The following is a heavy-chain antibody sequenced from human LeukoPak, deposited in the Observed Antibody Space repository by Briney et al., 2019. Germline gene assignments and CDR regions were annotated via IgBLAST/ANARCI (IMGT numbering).Heavy chain of an antibody. J-gene: IGHJ4*02. CDR2: IYPGDSET. V-gene: IGHV5-51*01. CDR1: GYSFTTYW. CDR3: ARVVADGSTYYFDY. D-gene: IGHD5-24*01. Sequence: GESLKISCQGSGYSFTTYWIAWVRQMPGKGLEWMGLIYPGDSETRYSPSFQGQVTISADKSISTAYLHWSSLKAPDNAMYYCARVVADGSTYYFDYWGQGTLVTVSS.